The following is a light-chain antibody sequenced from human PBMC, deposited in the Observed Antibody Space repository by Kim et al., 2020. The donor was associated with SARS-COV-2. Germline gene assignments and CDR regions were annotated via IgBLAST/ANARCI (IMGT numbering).Light chain of an antibody. J-gene: IGKJ5*01. V-gene: IGKV1-39*01. Sequence: DIQMTQSPSSLSASVGDTVAITCRASQSISSYLNWYQQKPGKAPNLLISTASTLQSGVPSRFSGSGSGTDFTLTISSLQPEDFATYYCQEIYTTQITFGQGTRLEIK. CDR1: QSISSY. CDR2: TAS. CDR3: QEIYTTQIT.